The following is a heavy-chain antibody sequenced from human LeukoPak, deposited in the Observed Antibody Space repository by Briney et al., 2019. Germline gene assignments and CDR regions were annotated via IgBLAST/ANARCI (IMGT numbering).Heavy chain of an antibody. J-gene: IGHJ4*02. CDR2: IGGTNGRT. CDR1: GFTFSSYA. D-gene: IGHD3-22*01. CDR3: AKHYYDTSGTPRYFDY. Sequence: GGSLRLSCAASGFTFSSYAMSWVRQPPGKGLEWVSAIGGTNGRTYYADSVKGRFTISRDNSKNTLYLQMNSLRDEDTAVYYCAKHYYDTSGTPRYFDYWGRGTLVTVSS. V-gene: IGHV3-23*01.